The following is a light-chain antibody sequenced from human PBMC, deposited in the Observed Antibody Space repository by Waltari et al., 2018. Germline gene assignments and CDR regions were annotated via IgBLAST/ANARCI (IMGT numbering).Light chain of an antibody. CDR2: NNN. CDR1: SPNLGSNY. CDR3: SAWDSSLSDVL. J-gene: IGLJ2*01. Sequence: QSVLTQPPSASGAPGQRVTISCSGSSPNLGSNYVYWYQQLSGKAPKLLIYNNNQRPSGVPDRFSASKSGTSASLAISGLQSKDEADYYCSAWDSSLSDVLFGGGTRLTVL. V-gene: IGLV1-47*02.